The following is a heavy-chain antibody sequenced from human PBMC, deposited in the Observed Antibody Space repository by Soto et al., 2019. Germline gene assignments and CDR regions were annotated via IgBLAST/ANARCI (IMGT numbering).Heavy chain of an antibody. Sequence: SETLSLTCAVYGGSFSVYYWSWIRHPPGKGLEWIGEINHSGSTNYNPSLKSRVTISVDTSKNQFSLKLSSVTAADTAVYYCARGRRGSSGWYGGYWFDPWGQGTLVTVSS. CDR3: ARGRRGSSGWYGGYWFDP. CDR1: GGSFSVYY. J-gene: IGHJ5*02. V-gene: IGHV4-34*01. CDR2: INHSGST. D-gene: IGHD6-19*01.